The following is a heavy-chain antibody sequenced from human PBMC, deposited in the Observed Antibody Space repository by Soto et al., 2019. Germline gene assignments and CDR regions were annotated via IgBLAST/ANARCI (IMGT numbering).Heavy chain of an antibody. J-gene: IGHJ4*02. V-gene: IGHV3-48*02. Sequence: GGSLRLSCAASGFTFSSYSMNWVRQAPGKGLEWVSYISSSSSTIYYADSVKGRFTISRDNAKNSLYLQMNSLRDEDTAVYYCARDLANGSGSFYFDYWGQGTLVTVSS. CDR3: ARDLANGSGSFYFDY. CDR1: GFTFSSYS. CDR2: ISSSSSTI. D-gene: IGHD3-10*01.